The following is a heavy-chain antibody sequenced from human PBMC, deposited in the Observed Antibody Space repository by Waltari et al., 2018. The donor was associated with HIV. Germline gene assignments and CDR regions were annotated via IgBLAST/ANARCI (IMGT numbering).Heavy chain of an antibody. CDR2: SSVYNENT. Sequence: QVQLVQSGAEVKKPGASLKVSCKDSGYSFPRYGISWVRQAPGQGLEWIGWSSVYNENTKSSQKMQERRNMDTDSPTRPAYLELRSLRPYETAGYYCARAPMTTVTSRGFDIWGRGTMVIVSS. J-gene: IGHJ3*02. V-gene: IGHV1-18*01. CDR1: GYSFPRYG. CDR3: ARAPMTTVTSRGFDI. D-gene: IGHD4-17*01.